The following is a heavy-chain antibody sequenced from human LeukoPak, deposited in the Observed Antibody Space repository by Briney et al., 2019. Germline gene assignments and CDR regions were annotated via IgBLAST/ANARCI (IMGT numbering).Heavy chain of an antibody. CDR1: GFTFSNYW. CDR3: ARDTAPTTRGHGMDV. J-gene: IGHJ6*02. CDR2: IKQDGGEK. Sequence: PGGSLRLSCVDSGFTFSNYWMNWVRQAPGKGLEWVANIKQDGGEKYYVDSVKGRFTISRDNAKNSLYLQMDSLRDEDTAVYYCARDTAPTTRGHGMDVWGQGTTVTVSS. D-gene: IGHD4-17*01. V-gene: IGHV3-7*01.